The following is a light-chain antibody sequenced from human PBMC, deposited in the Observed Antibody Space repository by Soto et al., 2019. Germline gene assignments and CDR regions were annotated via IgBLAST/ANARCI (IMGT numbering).Light chain of an antibody. CDR3: QQYGRSRK. V-gene: IGKV3-20*01. J-gene: IGKJ1*01. Sequence: EIVLTQSPGTLSLSPGERATLSCRASQSVSSSYLAWYQQKPGQAPRLLIYGASSRATGMPDRFSGSGSGTDFTLIISRLEPESFAVYYCQQYGRSRKFGQGTKVEIK. CDR2: GAS. CDR1: QSVSSSY.